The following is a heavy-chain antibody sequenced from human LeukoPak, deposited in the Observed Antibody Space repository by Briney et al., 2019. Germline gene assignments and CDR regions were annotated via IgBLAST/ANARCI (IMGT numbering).Heavy chain of an antibody. Sequence: SETLSLTCTVSGDSISSYYWSWIRQPPGKELEWIGYIYDSGKTNYNASLISRVTISVDTSKNQFSLKLTSVTPADTAVYYCARGGGTLDYWGRGTLVTVSS. CDR2: IYDSGKT. CDR1: GDSISSYY. D-gene: IGHD3-16*01. V-gene: IGHV4-59*01. J-gene: IGHJ4*02. CDR3: ARGGGTLDY.